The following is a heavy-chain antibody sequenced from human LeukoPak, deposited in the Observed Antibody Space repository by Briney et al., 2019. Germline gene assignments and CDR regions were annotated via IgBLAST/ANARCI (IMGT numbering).Heavy chain of an antibody. CDR2: ISWNGGSL. CDR3: AKDRTKYQLSLNNWFDP. D-gene: IGHD2-2*01. CDR1: GFTFDDYA. V-gene: IGHV3-9*01. J-gene: IGHJ5*02. Sequence: PRGSLRLSCAASGFTFDDYAMHWVRQAPGKGLEWVSSISWNGGSLDYADSVKGRFTISRDNAKNSLYLQMNSLRPEDTAFYYCAKDRTKYQLSLNNWFDPWGQGTLVTVTS.